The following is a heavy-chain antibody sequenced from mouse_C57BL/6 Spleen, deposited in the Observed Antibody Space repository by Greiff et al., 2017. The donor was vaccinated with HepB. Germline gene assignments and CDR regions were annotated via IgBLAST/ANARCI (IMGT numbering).Heavy chain of an antibody. CDR3: ARDDYYGSSYVWFAY. CDR1: GYTFTSYW. CDR2: INPSNGGT. V-gene: IGHV1-53*01. Sequence: QVHVKQPGTELVKPGASVKLSCKASGYTFTSYWMHWVKQRPGQGLEWIGNINPSNGGTNYNEKFKSKATLTVDKSSSTAYMQLSSLTSEDSAVYYCARDDYYGSSYVWFAYWGQGTLVTVSA. D-gene: IGHD1-1*01. J-gene: IGHJ3*01.